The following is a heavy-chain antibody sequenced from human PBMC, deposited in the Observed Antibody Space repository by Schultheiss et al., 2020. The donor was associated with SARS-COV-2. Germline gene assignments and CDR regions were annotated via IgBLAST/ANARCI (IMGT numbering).Heavy chain of an antibody. J-gene: IGHJ6*03. CDR2: MNPNSGNT. Sequence: ASVKVSCKASGYTFTGYYMHWVRQAPGQGLEWMGWMNPNSGNTGYAQKFQERVTITRDMSTSTAYMELRSLRSDDTAVYYCARGAQLELRIGYYYMDVWGKGTTVTVSS. V-gene: IGHV1-8*03. CDR3: ARGAQLELRIGYYYMDV. D-gene: IGHD1-7*01. CDR1: GYTFTGYY.